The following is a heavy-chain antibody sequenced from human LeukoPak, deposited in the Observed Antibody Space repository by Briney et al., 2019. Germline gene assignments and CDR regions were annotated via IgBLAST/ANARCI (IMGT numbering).Heavy chain of an antibody. CDR2: INPNSGGT. J-gene: IGHJ5*02. CDR3: AREDSGGTYCFFS. Sequence: ASVRVSCKASGYTFTGYYMHWVRQAPGQGLEWMGWINPNSGGTNYAQKFQGRVTMTRDTSISTAYMELSRLRSDDTAVYYCAREDSGGTYCFFSWGQGTLVTVSS. V-gene: IGHV1-2*02. D-gene: IGHD1-26*01. CDR1: GYTFTGYY.